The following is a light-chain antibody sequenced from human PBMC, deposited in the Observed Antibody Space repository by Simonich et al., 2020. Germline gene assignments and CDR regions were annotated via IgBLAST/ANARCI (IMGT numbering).Light chain of an antibody. CDR3: QQYYSTPYT. CDR2: WAS. Sequence: DLVMTQSPDSLAVSLGERATINCKSSQSVFYSSNTKNYIAWSQQKPGQPPKLLIYWASTRESGVPDRFSGSGSGTDFTLTSSSLQAEDVAVYYCQQYYSTPYTFGQGTKLEIK. CDR1: QSVFYSSNTKNY. V-gene: IGKV4-1*01. J-gene: IGKJ2*01.